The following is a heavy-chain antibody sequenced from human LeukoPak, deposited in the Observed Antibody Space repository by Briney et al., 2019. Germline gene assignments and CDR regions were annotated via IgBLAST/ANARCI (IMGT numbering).Heavy chain of an antibody. V-gene: IGHV1-24*01. Sequence: GASVKVSCKASGYTLTELSMHWVRQAPGKGLEWMGGFDPEDGETIYAQKFQGRVTMTEDTSTDTAYMELSSLRSEDTAVYYCATSWVTMVRGVIKSPNWFDPWGQGTLVTVSS. CDR3: ATSWVTMVRGVIKSPNWFDP. CDR2: FDPEDGET. J-gene: IGHJ5*02. CDR1: GYTLTELS. D-gene: IGHD3-10*01.